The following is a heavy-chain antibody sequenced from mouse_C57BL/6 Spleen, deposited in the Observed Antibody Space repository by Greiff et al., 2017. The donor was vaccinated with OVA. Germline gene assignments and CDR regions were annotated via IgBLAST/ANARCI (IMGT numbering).Heavy chain of an antibody. CDR2: INPNNGGT. D-gene: IGHD1-1*01. V-gene: IGHV1-26*01. J-gene: IGHJ3*01. CDR1: GYTFTDYY. Sequence: VQLQQSGPELVKPGASVKISCKASGYTFTDYYMNWVKQSHGKSLEWIGDINPNNGGTSYNQKFKGKATLTVDKSSSTAYMELRSLTSEDSAVYYCARSLATVEAYWGQGTLVTVSA. CDR3: ARSLATVEAY.